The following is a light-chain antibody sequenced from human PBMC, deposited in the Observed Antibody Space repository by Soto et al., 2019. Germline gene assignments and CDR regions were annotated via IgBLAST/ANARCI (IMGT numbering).Light chain of an antibody. V-gene: IGKV1-5*03. Sequence: DIQMTQSPSTLSASVGDRVTITCRASQSISSWLAWYQQKPGKAPNLLIYKASSLQGGVPSRFSGSGSGTEFRRTINSLQPDDLATYYCQQYNSYPPTFGPGTKVYIK. CDR3: QQYNSYPPT. J-gene: IGKJ3*01. CDR1: QSISSW. CDR2: KAS.